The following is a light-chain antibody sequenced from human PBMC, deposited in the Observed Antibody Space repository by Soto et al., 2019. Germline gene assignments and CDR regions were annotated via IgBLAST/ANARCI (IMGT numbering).Light chain of an antibody. J-gene: IGKJ1*01. CDR2: TAS. V-gene: IGKV1-9*01. Sequence: DIQMTQSPSSLSASVGDRVTITCRASQSISSYLNWYQQRPGKAPKLLIYTASTLQSGVPSRFSGSGSGTEFTLTISSLQPEDFATYYCQQLNNYPRTFGQGTKGDIK. CDR3: QQLNNYPRT. CDR1: QSISSY.